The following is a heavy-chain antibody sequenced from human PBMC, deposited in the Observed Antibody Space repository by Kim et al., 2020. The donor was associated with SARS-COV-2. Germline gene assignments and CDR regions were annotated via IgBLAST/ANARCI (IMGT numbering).Heavy chain of an antibody. CDR1: GGSISSSSYY. V-gene: IGHV4-39*01. Sequence: SETLSLTCTVSGGSISSSSYYWGWIRQPPGKGLEWIGSIYYSGSTYYNPSLKSRVTISVDTSKNQFSLKLSSVTAADTAGYYFARSSGASDFVLWGQGT. D-gene: IGHD3-22*01. J-gene: IGHJ3*01. CDR2: IYYSGST. CDR3: ARSSGASDFVL.